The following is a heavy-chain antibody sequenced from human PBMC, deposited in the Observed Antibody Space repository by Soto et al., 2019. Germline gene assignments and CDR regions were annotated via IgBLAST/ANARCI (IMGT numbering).Heavy chain of an antibody. Sequence: QVQLVQSGDEVKKPGASVKVSCKASGYTFASYAISWMRQAPGQGLEWMGWISAYNGNTNYAQKLQGTLTMTTDTATSTAYMELRSLRSDDTAVYYCARDPPPPDYWGQGTLVTVSS. CDR2: ISAYNGNT. V-gene: IGHV1-18*01. CDR1: GYTFASYA. CDR3: ARDPPPPDY. J-gene: IGHJ4*02.